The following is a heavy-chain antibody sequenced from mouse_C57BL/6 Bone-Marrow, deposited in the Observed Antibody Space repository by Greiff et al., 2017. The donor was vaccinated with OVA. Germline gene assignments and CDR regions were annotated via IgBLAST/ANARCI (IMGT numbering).Heavy chain of an antibody. CDR3: ARPIYDGYYYFYYAMDY. V-gene: IGHV1-72*01. D-gene: IGHD2-3*01. J-gene: IGHJ4*01. CDR1: GYTFTSYW. CDR2: IDPNSGGT. Sequence: QVQLQQPGAELVKPGASVKLSCKASGYTFTSYWMHWVKQRPGRGLEWIGRIDPNSGGTKYNEKFKGKATLTVDKPSSTAYMQLSSLTSEDSAVYYCARPIYDGYYYFYYAMDYWGQGTSVTVSS.